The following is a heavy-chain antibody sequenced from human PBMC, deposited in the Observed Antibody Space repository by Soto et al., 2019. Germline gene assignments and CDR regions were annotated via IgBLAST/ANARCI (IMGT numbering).Heavy chain of an antibody. D-gene: IGHD6-13*01. CDR1: GGSISSGGYY. J-gene: IGHJ4*02. CDR2: IYYSGST. V-gene: IGHV4-31*03. CDR3: ARGSYSSSWSGDY. Sequence: SETLSLTCTVSGGSISSGGYYWSWIRQHPGKGLEWIGYIYYSGSTYYNPSLKSRVTISVDTSKNQFSLKLSSVTAADTAVYYCARGSYSSSWSGDYWGQGTLVTVSS.